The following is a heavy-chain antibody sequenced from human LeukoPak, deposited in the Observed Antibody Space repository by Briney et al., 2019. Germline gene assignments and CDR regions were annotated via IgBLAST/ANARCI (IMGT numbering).Heavy chain of an antibody. D-gene: IGHD3-10*01. CDR3: ANRGRYYFDY. CDR2: IGATTGNT. V-gene: IGHV3-23*01. CDR1: GFTFSIYA. Sequence: PGGSLRLSCAASGFTFSIYAMGWVRQAPGKGLEWVSTIGATTGNTYYADSVKGRFTISRDNSKNTMWLQMNSLRAEDTAIYYCANRGRYYFDYWGQGALVAVSS. J-gene: IGHJ4*02.